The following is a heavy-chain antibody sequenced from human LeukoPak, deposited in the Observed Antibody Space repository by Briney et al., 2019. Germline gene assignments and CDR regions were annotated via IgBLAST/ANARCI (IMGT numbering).Heavy chain of an antibody. CDR1: GDSISGSAYY. Sequence: SETLSLTCTVSGDSISGSAYYWSWIRQFPGQGLEWIGYIYSGGSTYYNPALKNRLIMAIDTSKNQFSLGLTSVTAADTAVYYCASGIVVVPAASRWFDPWGQGTLVTVSS. CDR3: ASGIVVVPAASRWFDP. V-gene: IGHV4-31*03. J-gene: IGHJ5*02. D-gene: IGHD2-2*01. CDR2: IYSGGST.